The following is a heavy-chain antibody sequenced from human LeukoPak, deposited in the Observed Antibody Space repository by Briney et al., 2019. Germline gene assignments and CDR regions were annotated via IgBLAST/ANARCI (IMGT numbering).Heavy chain of an antibody. Sequence: SETLSLTCTVSGYSISSGYYWGWIRQPPGKGLEWIGSIYHSGSTYYNPSLKSRVTISVDTSKNQFSLKLSSVTAADTAVYYCARVGSPIPSAFDIWGQGTMVTVSS. D-gene: IGHD2-15*01. CDR1: GYSISSGYY. V-gene: IGHV4-38-2*02. CDR3: ARVGSPIPSAFDI. J-gene: IGHJ3*02. CDR2: IYHSGST.